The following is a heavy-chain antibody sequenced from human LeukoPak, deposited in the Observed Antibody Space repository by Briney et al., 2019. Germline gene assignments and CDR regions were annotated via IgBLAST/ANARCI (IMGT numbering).Heavy chain of an antibody. V-gene: IGHV4-61*01. D-gene: IGHD1-26*01. CDR3: ARGGVGATK. CDR1: GGSVSSGSYY. CDR2: IYYSGST. Sequence: PSETLSLTCTVSGGSVSSGSYYWSWIRQPPGKGLEWIGYIYYSGSTNYNPSLKSRVTISVDTSKNQFSLKLSSVTAADTAVYYCARGGVGATKWGQGTPVTVSS. J-gene: IGHJ4*02.